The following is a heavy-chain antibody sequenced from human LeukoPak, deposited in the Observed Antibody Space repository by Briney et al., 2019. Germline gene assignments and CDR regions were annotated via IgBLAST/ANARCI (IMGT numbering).Heavy chain of an antibody. D-gene: IGHD6-13*01. V-gene: IGHV3-21*06. CDR3: AKAAGTNYYYYMDV. CDR2: ISSSTNYI. CDR1: GFTFSTFT. Sequence: PGGSLRLSCAASGFTFSTFTMNWVRQAPGKGLEWVSSISSSTNYIYYADSVKGRFTISRDNAKNSLYLQMNSLRAEDTAVYYCAKAAGTNYYYYMDVWGKGTTVTISS. J-gene: IGHJ6*03.